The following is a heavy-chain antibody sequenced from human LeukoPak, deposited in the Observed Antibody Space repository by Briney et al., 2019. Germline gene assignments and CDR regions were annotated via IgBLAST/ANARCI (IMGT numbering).Heavy chain of an antibody. J-gene: IGHJ4*02. D-gene: IGHD5-24*01. CDR1: GFTFSAYD. V-gene: IGHV3-21*06. Sequence: GGSLRLSCAASGFTFSAYDMNWVRQTPGKGLEWVSSITSNSFYVYYADSLRGRFTISRDNAKNSLYLQMNSLRAEDTAVYYCARDVATISLDYWGQGTLVTVSS. CDR3: ARDVATISLDY. CDR2: ITSNSFYV.